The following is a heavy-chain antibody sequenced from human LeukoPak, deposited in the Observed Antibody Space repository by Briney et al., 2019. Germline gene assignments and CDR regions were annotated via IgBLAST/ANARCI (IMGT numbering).Heavy chain of an antibody. CDR2: IYSGGST. J-gene: IGHJ4*02. CDR1: GFTVSSNY. Sequence: GGSLRLSRAASGFTVSSNYMSWVRQAPGKGLEWVSVIYSGGSTYYADSVKGRFTISRDNSKNTLYLQMNSLRAEDTAVYYCARSNCNSCYLGVWYYFDYWGQGTLVTVSS. V-gene: IGHV3-66*01. D-gene: IGHD1/OR15-1a*01. CDR3: ARSNCNSCYLGVWYYFDY.